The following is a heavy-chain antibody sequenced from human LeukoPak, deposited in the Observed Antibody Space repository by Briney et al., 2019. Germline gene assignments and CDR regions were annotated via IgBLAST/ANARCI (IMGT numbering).Heavy chain of an antibody. CDR3: AKNDGNYCDP. CDR2: ISYDGSNK. J-gene: IGHJ5*02. D-gene: IGHD1-26*01. V-gene: IGHV3-30*18. CDR1: GFTFSSYG. Sequence: GRSLRLSCAASGFTFSSYGMHWVRQAPGKGLEWVAVISYDGSNKYYADSVKGRFTISRDNSKNTLYLQMNSLRAEDTAIYYCAKNDGNYCDPWGQGTLVTVSS.